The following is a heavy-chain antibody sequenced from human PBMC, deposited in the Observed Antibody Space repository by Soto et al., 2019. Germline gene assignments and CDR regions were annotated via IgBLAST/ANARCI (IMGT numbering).Heavy chain of an antibody. J-gene: IGHJ4*02. Sequence: QVHLVQSGAEVKKPGASVKVSCQGSGYAFTTYGITWVRQAPGQGLEWMGWISAHNGNTNYAQKLQGRVTVTRDTSTTTAYMVLRSLRSDVTAVYYCARGRYGDYWGQGALVTVSS. CDR3: ARGRYGDY. CDR2: ISAHNGNT. CDR1: GYAFTTYG. D-gene: IGHD1-1*01. V-gene: IGHV1-18*01.